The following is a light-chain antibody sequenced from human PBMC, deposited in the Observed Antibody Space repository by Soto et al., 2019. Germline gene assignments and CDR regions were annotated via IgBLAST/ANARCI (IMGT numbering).Light chain of an antibody. Sequence: QSALTQPPSASGSPGQSVTISCTGSSSDVGGYKYVSWYQQHPGKAPKVLIYEVTKRPSGVPDRFSGSKSGNTASLTVSGLQAEDEADYYCSSYAGSNTFVFGTGTKLTVL. J-gene: IGLJ1*01. CDR1: SSDVGGYKY. CDR3: SSYAGSNTFV. V-gene: IGLV2-8*01. CDR2: EVT.